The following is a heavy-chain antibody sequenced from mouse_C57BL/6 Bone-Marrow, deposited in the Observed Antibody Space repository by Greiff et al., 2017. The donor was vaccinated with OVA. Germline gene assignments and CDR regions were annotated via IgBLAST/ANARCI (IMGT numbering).Heavy chain of an antibody. CDR2: ISGGGGNT. J-gene: IGHJ2*01. CDR3: ARHYDYDGYYFDY. D-gene: IGHD2-4*01. V-gene: IGHV5-9*01. CDR1: GFTFSSYA. Sequence: EVQLVESGGGLVKPGGSLKLSCAASGFTFSSYAMSWVRQTPEKRLEWVATISGGGGNTYYPDSVKGRFTISRDNAKNTLYLQMSSLRSEDTALYYCARHYDYDGYYFDYWGQGTTLTVSS.